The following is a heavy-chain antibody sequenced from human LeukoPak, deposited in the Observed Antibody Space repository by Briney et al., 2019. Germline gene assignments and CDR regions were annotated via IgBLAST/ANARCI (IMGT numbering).Heavy chain of an antibody. CDR1: GGSISSYY. Sequence: SETLSLTCTVSGGSISSYYWSWIRQPPGKGLEWIGYIYYSGSTNYNPSLTSRVTISVDTSKNQFSLKLSSVTAADTAVYYCARHGLYYGSGNYYYGMDVWGQGTTVTVSS. V-gene: IGHV4-59*08. CDR3: ARHGLYYGSGNYYYGMDV. CDR2: IYYSGST. J-gene: IGHJ6*02. D-gene: IGHD3-10*01.